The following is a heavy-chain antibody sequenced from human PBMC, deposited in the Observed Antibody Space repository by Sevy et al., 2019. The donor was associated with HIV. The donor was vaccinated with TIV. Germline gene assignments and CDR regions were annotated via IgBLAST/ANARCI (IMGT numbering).Heavy chain of an antibody. CDR2: FYYGGST. Sequence: SETLSLTCTVSGASIGSSSDYWGWIRQPPGKGLAWIGTFYYGGSTYYNPALKSLLTISVDTAKNQFSLKLSSVTAADTAVYYCARHVASGWNRWGQGTLVTVSS. V-gene: IGHV4-39*01. J-gene: IGHJ4*02. CDR1: GASIGSSSDY. D-gene: IGHD6-19*01. CDR3: ARHVASGWNR.